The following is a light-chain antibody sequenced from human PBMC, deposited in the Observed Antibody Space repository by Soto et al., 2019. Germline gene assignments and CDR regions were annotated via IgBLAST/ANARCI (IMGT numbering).Light chain of an antibody. CDR3: QQYSAWPPIT. J-gene: IGKJ5*01. CDR1: QSVSSN. V-gene: IGKV3-15*01. CDR2: DTS. Sequence: TRSPATLSVSQGERATLSCRASQSVSSNLAWYQQKPGQAPRLLIYDTSTRATGIPARFSGSGSGTEFTLTISSLHSADFAVYYCQQYSAWPPITSAQGTRLEIK.